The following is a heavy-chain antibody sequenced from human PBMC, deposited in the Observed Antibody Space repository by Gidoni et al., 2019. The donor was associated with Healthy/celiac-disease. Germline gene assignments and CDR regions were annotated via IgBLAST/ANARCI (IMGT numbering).Heavy chain of an antibody. CDR2: ISSSSSYI. D-gene: IGHD3-10*01. CDR1: GSTFSSYS. Sequence: EVQLVESGGGLVKPGGSLRLSCAASGSTFSSYSMNWVRQAPGKGLEWVSSISSSSSYIYYADSVKGRFTISRDNAKNSLYLQMNSLRAEDTAVYYCARDRGVTGFDPWGQGTLVTVSS. CDR3: ARDRGVTGFDP. J-gene: IGHJ5*02. V-gene: IGHV3-21*01.